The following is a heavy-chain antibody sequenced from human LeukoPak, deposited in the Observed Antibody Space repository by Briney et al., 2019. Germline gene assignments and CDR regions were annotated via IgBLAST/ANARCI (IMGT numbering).Heavy chain of an antibody. Sequence: SETLSLTCAVSGYSISSGYYWGWIRPPPGKGLEWIGSIYHIGSTYYNPSLKSRLTISVDTSKNQFSLKLSSVTAADTAVYYCARGPYTSGWYYYFDYWGQGTLVTVSS. J-gene: IGHJ4*02. D-gene: IGHD6-19*01. V-gene: IGHV4-38-2*01. CDR3: ARGPYTSGWYYYFDY. CDR1: GYSISSGYY. CDR2: IYHIGST.